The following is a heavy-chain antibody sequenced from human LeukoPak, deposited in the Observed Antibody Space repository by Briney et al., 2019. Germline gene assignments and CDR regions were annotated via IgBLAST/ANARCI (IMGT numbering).Heavy chain of an antibody. J-gene: IGHJ4*02. CDR3: ARVGYYYDSSGYYLGGWGGPTYYFDY. CDR1: GGSISSSSYY. CDR2: IYYSGST. V-gene: IGHV4-39*07. D-gene: IGHD3-22*01. Sequence: SETLSLTCTVSGGSISSSSYYWGWIRQPPGKGLEWIGSIYYSGSTYYNPSLKSRVTISVDTSKNQFSLKLSSVTAADTAVYYCARVGYYYDSSGYYLGGWGGPTYYFDYWGQGTLVTVSS.